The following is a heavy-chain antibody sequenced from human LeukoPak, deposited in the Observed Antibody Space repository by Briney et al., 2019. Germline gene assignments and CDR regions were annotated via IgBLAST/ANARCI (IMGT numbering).Heavy chain of an antibody. CDR1: GYSFTSYW. V-gene: IGHV5-51*01. D-gene: IGHD6-6*01. J-gene: IGHJ5*02. Sequence: GESLKIPCKGSGYSFTSYWIGWVRQMPGRGLEWMGSIYPDDSDTRYSPSFQGQVTISADKSISTAYLQWSSPKASDTAMYYCARLGTSSSGWFDPWGQGTLVTVSS. CDR3: ARLGTSSSGWFDP. CDR2: IYPDDSDT.